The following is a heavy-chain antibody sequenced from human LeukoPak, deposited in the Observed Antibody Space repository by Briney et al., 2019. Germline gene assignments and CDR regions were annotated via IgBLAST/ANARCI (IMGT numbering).Heavy chain of an antibody. J-gene: IGHJ2*01. CDR1: GGSISSYY. V-gene: IGHV4-59*01. CDR2: IFYSGST. D-gene: IGHD4-11*01. Sequence: SETLSLTCTVSGGSISSYYWSWIWQPPGKGLEWIGYIFYSGSTNSNPSLKSRVTLSLDTSKNHFSLKLSSVTAADTAVYYCARYREGWYFDLWGRGTLVTVSS. CDR3: ARYREGWYFDL.